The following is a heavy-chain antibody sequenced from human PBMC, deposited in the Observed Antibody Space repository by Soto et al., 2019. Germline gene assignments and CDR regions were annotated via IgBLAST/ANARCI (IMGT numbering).Heavy chain of an antibody. CDR2: INSDGSST. CDR1: GFTFSSYW. Sequence: GGSLRLSCAASGFTFSSYWMHWVRQAPGKGLVWVSRINSDGSSTSYADSVKGRFTISRDNAKNTLYLQMNSLRAEDTAVYYCARWYSSGWYLEDGAFDIWGQGTMVTVSS. D-gene: IGHD6-19*01. J-gene: IGHJ3*02. CDR3: ARWYSSGWYLEDGAFDI. V-gene: IGHV3-74*01.